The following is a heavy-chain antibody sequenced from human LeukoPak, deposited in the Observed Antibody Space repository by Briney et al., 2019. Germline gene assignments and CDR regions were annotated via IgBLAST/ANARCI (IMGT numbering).Heavy chain of an antibody. J-gene: IGHJ4*02. D-gene: IGHD2-15*01. V-gene: IGHV1-2*02. CDR2: INPNSGGT. CDR3: ASDLVVVVAAPRHFDY. CDR1: GYTFTGYY. Sequence: GASVKVSCKASGYTFTGYYMHWVRQAPGQGLEWMGWINPNSGGTNYAQKFQGRVTMTRDTSISTAYMELSRLRSDDTAVYYCASDLVVVVAAPRHFDYWGQGTLVTVSS.